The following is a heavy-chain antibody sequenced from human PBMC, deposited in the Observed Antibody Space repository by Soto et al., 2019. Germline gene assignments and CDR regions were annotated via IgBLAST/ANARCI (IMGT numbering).Heavy chain of an antibody. CDR1: GGSFSGYY. D-gene: IGHD1-26*01. J-gene: IGHJ4*02. CDR3: ARGRGSYTYY. Sequence: QVQLQQWGAGLLKPSETLSLTCAVYGGSFSGYYWSWIRQPPGKGLEWIGEINHSGSTNYNPSLKSRVTISVDTSKNQFYLKLSSVTAADTAVYYCARGRGSYTYYWGQGTLVTVSS. CDR2: INHSGST. V-gene: IGHV4-34*01.